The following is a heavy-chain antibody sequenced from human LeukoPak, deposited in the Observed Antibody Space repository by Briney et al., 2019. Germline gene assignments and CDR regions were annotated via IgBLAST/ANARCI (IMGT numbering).Heavy chain of an antibody. V-gene: IGHV1-18*01. J-gene: IGHJ4*01. CDR2: ISANNGNT. CDR3: ARGLNLTYYYDNSGYSDY. D-gene: IGHD3-22*01. CDR1: GYTFTTYG. Sequence: ASVKVSCKASGYTFTTYGITLVRQAPGQGLEWMGWISANNGNTNCAQKFQGRVTMTTDTSTSTAYMELRSLRSDDTAVYFCARGLNLTYYYDNSGYSDYWGQGTLVTVSS.